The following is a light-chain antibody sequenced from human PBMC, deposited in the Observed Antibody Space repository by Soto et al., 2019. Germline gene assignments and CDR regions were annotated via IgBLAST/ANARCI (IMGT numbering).Light chain of an antibody. CDR1: QSVSSTY. CDR2: GAS. J-gene: IGKJ1*01. CDR3: QQYGSSGT. V-gene: IGKV3-20*01. Sequence: EIGLTKSPGTLSLSPEERATLSCRASQSVSSTYVAWYQQRPGQAPRLLIYGASNRATGIPDRFSGSGSGTDFTLTISRLEPEDFAVYYCQQYGSSGTFGQGTKVDNK.